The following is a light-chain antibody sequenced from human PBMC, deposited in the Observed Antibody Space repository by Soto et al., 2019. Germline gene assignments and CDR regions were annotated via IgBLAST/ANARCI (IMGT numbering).Light chain of an antibody. CDR3: KHCTDYACR. Sequence: DIHMTQSPSTLSASVGDRVTITCRASQSLTMWLAWYQQKPGKAPNLLITKTSSLESAAPSRFNGRGSGTAFTLTIRSLHPHDFATYYCKHCTDYACRFGQATKVEVK. CDR1: QSLTMW. CDR2: KTS. J-gene: IGKJ1*01. V-gene: IGKV1-5*03.